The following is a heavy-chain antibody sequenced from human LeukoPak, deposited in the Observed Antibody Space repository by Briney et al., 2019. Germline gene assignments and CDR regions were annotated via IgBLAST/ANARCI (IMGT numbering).Heavy chain of an antibody. D-gene: IGHD1-14*01. CDR2: FGGGGNT. V-gene: IGHV3-23*01. Sequence: GGSLRLSCAASGFTFSTYAMSWVRQAPGTGLEWVSAFGGGGNTYYADSVKGRFTISRDNSKDTLYLQMNSLRVEDTAVYYCARHWTGTKCFDYWGQGTLVTVSS. CDR1: GFTFSTYA. J-gene: IGHJ4*02. CDR3: ARHWTGTKCFDY.